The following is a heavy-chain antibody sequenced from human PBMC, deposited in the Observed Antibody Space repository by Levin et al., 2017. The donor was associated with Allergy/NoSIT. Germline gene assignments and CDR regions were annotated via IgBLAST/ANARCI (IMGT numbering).Heavy chain of an antibody. D-gene: IGHD2-8*01. V-gene: IGHV4-39*07. Sequence: SETLSLTCTVSGGFISSTSYYWGWIRQPPGTGLEWIGNIYYSGSTYYNPSLKSRVTISVDTSKNQFSLKVSSVTAADTAVYYCARDEMVHEIQYFYGMDVWGQGTTVTVSS. CDR3: ARDEMVHEIQYFYGMDV. J-gene: IGHJ6*02. CDR1: GGFISSTSYY. CDR2: IYYSGST.